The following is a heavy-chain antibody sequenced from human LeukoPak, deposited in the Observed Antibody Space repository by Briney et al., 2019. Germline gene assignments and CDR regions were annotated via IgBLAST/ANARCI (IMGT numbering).Heavy chain of an antibody. CDR1: GGTFSSYA. Sequence: SVKVSCKASGGTFSSYAISWVRQAPGQGLEWMGGIIPIFGTANYAQKFQGRVTITADESTSTAYMELSSLRSEDTAVYYCARGALNYGDYVLPNWFDHWGQGTLVTVSS. CDR2: IIPIFGTA. J-gene: IGHJ5*02. CDR3: ARGALNYGDYVLPNWFDH. V-gene: IGHV1-69*13. D-gene: IGHD4-17*01.